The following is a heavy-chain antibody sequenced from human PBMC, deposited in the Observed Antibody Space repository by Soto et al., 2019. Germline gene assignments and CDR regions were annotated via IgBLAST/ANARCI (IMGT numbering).Heavy chain of an antibody. CDR1: GTSFGTYY. CDR3: AREGGGYRFDY. V-gene: IGHV4-59*01. J-gene: IGHJ4*02. D-gene: IGHD1-26*01. CDR2: IFYSGHL. Sequence: QVRLQESGPGLVKPSETLSLTCAVSGTSFGTYYWSWIRQPPGKGLEWICYIFYSGHLKYNPSLKSRLPISVDRPKNQASLRLTSVTAADPAVYYCAREGGGYRFDYWGQGALVTVSS.